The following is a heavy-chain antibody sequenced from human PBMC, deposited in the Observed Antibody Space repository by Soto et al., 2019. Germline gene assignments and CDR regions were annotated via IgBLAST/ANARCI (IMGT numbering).Heavy chain of an antibody. J-gene: IGHJ6*02. D-gene: IGHD6-13*01. V-gene: IGHV4-34*01. CDR3: ARTSIAAAGYSYYYGMDV. CDR1: RGFFTYSDNY. CDR2: INRSRST. Sequence: AQLQQWGAGLLEPSETLSLTCAVYRGFFTYSDNYLTWIRQPPGKGLEWIGEINRSRSTNYNPSLKSRVTISVDTSKNQFSLKLSSVTATDTAVYYCARTSIAAAGYSYYYGMDVWGQGTTVTVSS.